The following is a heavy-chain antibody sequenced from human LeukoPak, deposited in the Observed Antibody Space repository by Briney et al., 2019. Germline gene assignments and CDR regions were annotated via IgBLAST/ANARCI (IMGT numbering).Heavy chain of an antibody. D-gene: IGHD3-22*01. V-gene: IGHV3-66*01. J-gene: IGHJ4*02. CDR2: IYSGGST. CDR1: GFTFSSYW. Sequence: PGGSLRLSCAASGFTFSSYWMSWVRQAPGKGLEWVSVIYSGGSTYYADSVKGRFTISRDNSKNTLYLQMNSLRAEDTAVYYCARGRYYDSSYFDYWGQGTLVTVSS. CDR3: ARGRYYDSSYFDY.